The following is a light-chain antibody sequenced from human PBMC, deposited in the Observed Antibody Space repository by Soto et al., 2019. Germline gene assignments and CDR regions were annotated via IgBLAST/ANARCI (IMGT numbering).Light chain of an antibody. CDR3: SSYTNSRTLV. Sequence: QSALTQPASVSGSPGQSITISCTGTSSDVGAYNFVSWYQQYPGKAPKLMFYDVSNRPSGVSNRFSGSKSGNTASLTISGLQAEDEADYYCSSYTNSRTLVFGGGTKVTVL. CDR2: DVS. J-gene: IGLJ2*01. CDR1: SSDVGAYNF. V-gene: IGLV2-14*01.